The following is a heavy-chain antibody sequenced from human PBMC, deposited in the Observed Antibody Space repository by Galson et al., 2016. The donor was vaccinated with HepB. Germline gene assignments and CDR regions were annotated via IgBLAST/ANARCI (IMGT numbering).Heavy chain of an antibody. D-gene: IGHD2-21*01. V-gene: IGHV3-7*01. Sequence: SLRLSCATSGFTFSGYWMTWVRQAPGKGLEWVANIHPGGSEKYYVDSVKGRFTLSRDNAKNSVYLQMNSLRDEDTAVYYCARDRVTASGYGWGYDYLGQGTLVTVAS. CDR2: IHPGGSEK. J-gene: IGHJ4*02. CDR1: GFTFSGYW. CDR3: ARDRVTASGYGWGYDY.